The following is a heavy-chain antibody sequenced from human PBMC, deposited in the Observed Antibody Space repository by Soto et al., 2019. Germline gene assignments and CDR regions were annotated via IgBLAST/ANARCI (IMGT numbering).Heavy chain of an antibody. CDR1: GFSFSSYG. J-gene: IGHJ3*02. D-gene: IGHD3-10*01. Sequence: QVQLVESGGGVVYPGRSLRLSCTASGFSFSSYGVHWVRQAPGKGLEWVAVISYHGVNKYYADSVNGRFTISRDNSKNMVFLQMNSLRAEDTAVYYCAKTMVRGVFDAFDIWGQGTMVTVSS. CDR3: AKTMVRGVFDAFDI. V-gene: IGHV3-30*18. CDR2: ISYHGVNK.